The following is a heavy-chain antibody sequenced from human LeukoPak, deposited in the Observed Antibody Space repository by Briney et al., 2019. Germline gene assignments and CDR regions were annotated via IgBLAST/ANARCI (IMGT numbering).Heavy chain of an antibody. V-gene: IGHV5-51*01. J-gene: IGHJ5*02. Sequence: GESLKISCKGSGYSFTSYWIGWVRQMPGKGLGWMGIIYPGDSDTRYSPSFQGQVTISADKSISTAYLQWSSLKASDTAMYYCARQGRPTYYYDSSGYYRLGNWFDPWGQGTLVTVSS. CDR2: IYPGDSDT. CDR3: ARQGRPTYYYDSSGYYRLGNWFDP. CDR1: GYSFTSYW. D-gene: IGHD3-22*01.